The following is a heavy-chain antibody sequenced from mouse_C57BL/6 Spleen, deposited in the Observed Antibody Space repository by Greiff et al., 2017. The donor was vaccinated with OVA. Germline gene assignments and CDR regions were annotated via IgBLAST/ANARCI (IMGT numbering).Heavy chain of an antibody. Sequence: VQLQQPGAELVRPGSSVKLSCKASGYTFTSYWMHWVKQRPIQGLEWIGNIDPSDSETHYNQKFKDKATLTVDKSSSTAYMQLSSLTSEDSAVYYCARRGHGSSSWYFDVWGTGTTVTVSS. D-gene: IGHD1-1*01. CDR2: IDPSDSET. CDR1: GYTFTSYW. J-gene: IGHJ1*03. CDR3: ARRGHGSSSWYFDV. V-gene: IGHV1-52*01.